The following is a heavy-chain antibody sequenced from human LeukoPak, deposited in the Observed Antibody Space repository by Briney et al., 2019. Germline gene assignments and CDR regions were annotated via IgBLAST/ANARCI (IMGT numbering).Heavy chain of an antibody. CDR2: ISATGSAV. CDR1: GFTVSSNY. V-gene: IGHV3-11*04. J-gene: IGHJ4*02. D-gene: IGHD1-26*01. Sequence: GGSLRLSCAASGFTVSSNYMSWVRQAPGKGLEWVSYISATGSAVYYADSLEGRFTISRDNAKDSLYLQMNSLRAEDTALYYCARYSGNYFDCWGQGTLVTVSS. CDR3: ARYSGNYFDC.